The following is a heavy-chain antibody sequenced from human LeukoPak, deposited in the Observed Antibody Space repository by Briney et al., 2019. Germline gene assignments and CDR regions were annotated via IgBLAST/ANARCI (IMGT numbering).Heavy chain of an antibody. CDR3: ARVVGCSSTSCYTPLNYYYYGMDV. CDR2: ISYDGSNK. Sequence: PGGSLRLSCAASGFTFSSYAMHWVRQAPGKGLEWVAVISYDGSNKYYADSVKGRFTISRDNSKNTLYLQMNSLRAEDTAVYYCARVVGCSSTSCYTPLNYYYYGMDVWGQGTTVTVSS. D-gene: IGHD2-2*02. J-gene: IGHJ6*02. CDR1: GFTFSSYA. V-gene: IGHV3-30-3*01.